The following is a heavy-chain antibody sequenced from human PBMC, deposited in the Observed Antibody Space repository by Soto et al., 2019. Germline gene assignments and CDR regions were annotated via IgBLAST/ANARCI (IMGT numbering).Heavy chain of an antibody. CDR3: TTVTIFWAWPPPPYFQH. CDR2: IKSKTDGGTT. Sequence: GGSLRLSCAASGFTFSNAWMSWVRQAPGKGLEWVGRIKSKTDGGTTDYAAPVKGRFTISRDDSKNTLYLQMNSLKTEDTAVYYCTTVTIFWAWPPPPYFQHWGQGTLVTVS. CDR1: GFTFSNAW. V-gene: IGHV3-15*01. D-gene: IGHD3-9*01. J-gene: IGHJ1*01.